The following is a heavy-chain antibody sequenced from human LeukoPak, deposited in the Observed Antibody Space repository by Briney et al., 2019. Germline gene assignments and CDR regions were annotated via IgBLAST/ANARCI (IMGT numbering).Heavy chain of an antibody. CDR3: VSKITTSYY. CDR1: GFTLSDHY. J-gene: IGHJ4*01. D-gene: IGHD3-22*01. V-gene: IGHV3-72*01. Sequence: GSLRLSCAASGFTLSDHYVDWVRPAPGKGLEWVGRTTNKANSYTTQYAASVEGRFTISRDDSENSLYLQMTSLKTEDTAVYYCVSKITTSYYWGHGTLVTVSS. CDR2: TTNKANSYTT.